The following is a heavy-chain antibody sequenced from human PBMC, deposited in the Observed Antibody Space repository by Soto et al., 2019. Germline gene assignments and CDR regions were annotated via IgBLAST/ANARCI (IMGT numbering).Heavy chain of an antibody. J-gene: IGHJ6*02. CDR3: ARQGRNTKIVILRHYATDF. CDR2: ILYSGDT. V-gene: IGHV4-39*01. D-gene: IGHD3-22*01. Sequence: ETLSLTCSVSSGSISTNSYLWGWIRQPPGKGLEWIGAILYSGDTYYSESLKSRVTMSVDTAKNQFSLKLNSVTAADTAVYYCARQGRNTKIVILRHYATDFWGQGTAVTVSS. CDR1: SGSISTNSYL.